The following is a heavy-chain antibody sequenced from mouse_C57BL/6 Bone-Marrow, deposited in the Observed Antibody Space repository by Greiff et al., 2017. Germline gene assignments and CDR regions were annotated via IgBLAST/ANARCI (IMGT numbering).Heavy chain of an antibody. CDR2: IDPSDSYT. CDR3: AREGGDSSGYPAWFAY. V-gene: IGHV1-69*01. D-gene: IGHD3-2*02. Sequence: VKLVESGAELVMPGASVKLSCKASGYTFTSYWMHWVKQRPGQGLEWIGEIDPSDSYTNYNQKFKGKSTLTVDKSSSTAYMQLSSLTSEDSAVYYCAREGGDSSGYPAWFAYWGQGTLVTVSA. CDR1: GYTFTSYW. J-gene: IGHJ3*01.